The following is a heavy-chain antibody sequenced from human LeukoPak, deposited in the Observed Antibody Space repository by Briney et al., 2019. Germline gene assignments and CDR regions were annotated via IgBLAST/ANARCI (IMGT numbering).Heavy chain of an antibody. CDR3: ARSPGGWPDY. J-gene: IGHJ4*02. V-gene: IGHV4-34*01. CDR2: INHSGST. D-gene: IGHD6-19*01. CDR1: GGSFSGYY. Sequence: PSETLSLTCAVYGGSFSGYYWSWIRQPPGKGLEWIGEINHSGSTNYNPSLKSRVTISVDTSKNQFSLKLSSVTAADTAVYYCARSPGGWPDYWGQGTLVTVSS.